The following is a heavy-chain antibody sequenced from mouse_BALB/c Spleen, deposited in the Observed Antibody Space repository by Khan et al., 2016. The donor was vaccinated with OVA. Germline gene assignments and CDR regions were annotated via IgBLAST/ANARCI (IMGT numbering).Heavy chain of an antibody. CDR1: GYSIPRDYA. Sequence: HLTESGPGLVKPSQSLSLTSTLTGYSIPRDYAWNWFRQFPGNKLEWMGYISYSGSTRYNTSLKSRISITRDTPKNQFFFLLTSLPTEDPATYYCARWVNSYLHYWGQGTTLTVSS. D-gene: IGHD2-13*01. CDR3: ARWVNSYLHY. V-gene: IGHV3-2*02. CDR2: ISYSGST. J-gene: IGHJ2*01.